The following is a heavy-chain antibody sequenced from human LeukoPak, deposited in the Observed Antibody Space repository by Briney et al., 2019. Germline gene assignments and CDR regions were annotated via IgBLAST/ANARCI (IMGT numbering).Heavy chain of an antibody. V-gene: IGHV4-38-2*02. CDR3: ARHGGKGIAAAGH. J-gene: IGHJ4*02. CDR1: GYSISSGYY. D-gene: IGHD6-13*01. Sequence: ETLSLTCTVSGYSISSGYYWGWIRQPPGKGLEWIGSIYHSGSTYYNPSLKSRVTISVDTSKNQFSLKLSSVTAADTAVYYCARHGGKGIAAAGHWGQGTLVTVSS. CDR2: IYHSGST.